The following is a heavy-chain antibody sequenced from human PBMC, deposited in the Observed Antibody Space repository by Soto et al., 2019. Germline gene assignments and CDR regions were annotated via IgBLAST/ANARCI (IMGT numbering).Heavy chain of an antibody. CDR2: ISKEATNK. V-gene: IGHV3-30*18. CDR1: GFTFNNYA. CDR3: AKDERTSGWHGYIDV. D-gene: IGHD6-19*01. Sequence: QVQLVESGGGVVQPGGSLRLSCAASGFTFNNYAMHWVRQAPGKGLEWVAVISKEATNKFYAVSVRGRFTMSRDNTRNTLYLQMNILRSEDTAVYFCAKDERTSGWHGYIDVWGTATTVTVSS. J-gene: IGHJ6*03.